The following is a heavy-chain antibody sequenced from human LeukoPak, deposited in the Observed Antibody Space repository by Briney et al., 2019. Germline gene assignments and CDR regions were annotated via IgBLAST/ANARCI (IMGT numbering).Heavy chain of an antibody. V-gene: IGHV3-30*02. D-gene: IGHD6-13*01. Sequence: PGGSLRLSCAASGFTFSNYGMHWVRQAPGKGLEWVAVIWYDGSNKYYADSVKGRFTISRDNSKNTLYLQMNNLRAEDTAVYYCEGVAEAAIYWGQGTLVTVSS. CDR3: EGVAEAAIY. J-gene: IGHJ4*02. CDR2: IWYDGSNK. CDR1: GFTFSNYG.